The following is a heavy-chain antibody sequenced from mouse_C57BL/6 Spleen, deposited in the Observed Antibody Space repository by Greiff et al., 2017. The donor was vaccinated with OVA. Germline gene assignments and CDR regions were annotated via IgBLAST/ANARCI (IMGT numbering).Heavy chain of an antibody. V-gene: IGHV14-4*01. CDR1: GFNIKDDY. Sequence: EVQLQQSGAELVRPGASVKLSCTASGFNIKDDYMHWVKQRPEQGLEWIGWIDPENGDTEYASKFQGKATITADTSSNTAYLQLSSLTSEDTAVYYCTTLSLRGYFDVWGTGTTVTVSS. CDR2: IDPENGDT. CDR3: TTLSLRGYFDV. J-gene: IGHJ1*03.